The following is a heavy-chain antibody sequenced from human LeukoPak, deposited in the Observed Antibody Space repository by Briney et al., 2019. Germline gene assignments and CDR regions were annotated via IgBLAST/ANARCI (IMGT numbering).Heavy chain of an antibody. V-gene: IGHV4-30-4*01. CDR3: ARGYVVPAAPLDY. Sequence: KSSQTLSLTCTVSGGSISSGDYYWSWIRQPPGKGLEWIGYIYYSGSTYYNPSLKSRVTISVDTSKNQFSLKLSSVTAADTAVYYCARGYVVPAAPLDYWGQGTLVTVSS. J-gene: IGHJ4*02. CDR2: IYYSGST. D-gene: IGHD2-2*01. CDR1: GGSISSGDYY.